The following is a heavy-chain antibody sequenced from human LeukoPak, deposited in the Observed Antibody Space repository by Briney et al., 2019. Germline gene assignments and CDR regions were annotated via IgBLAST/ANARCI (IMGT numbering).Heavy chain of an antibody. CDR1: GFTFSSYS. CDR3: AREPSVKATVTEDY. D-gene: IGHD4-17*01. Sequence: GGSLRLSCAASGFTFSSYSMTWVRQAPGKGLEWVSSISSSSSYIYYADSVKGRFTISRDNAKNSLYLQMNSLRAEDTAVYYCAREPSVKATVTEDYWGQGTLVTVSS. J-gene: IGHJ4*02. V-gene: IGHV3-21*01. CDR2: ISSSSSYI.